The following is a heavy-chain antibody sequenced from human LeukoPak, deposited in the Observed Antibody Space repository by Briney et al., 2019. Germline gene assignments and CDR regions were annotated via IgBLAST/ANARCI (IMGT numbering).Heavy chain of an antibody. V-gene: IGHV3-7*01. CDR1: GFTFSSYW. J-gene: IGHJ4*02. Sequence: QPGGSLRLSCAASGFTFSSYWMSWVRQAPGKGLEWVANIKQDGSEKYYVDSVKGRFTISRDNAKNSLYLQMNSLRAEDTAVYYCAREGRIVATPAGYWGQGTLVTVSS. D-gene: IGHD5-12*01. CDR2: IKQDGSEK. CDR3: AREGRIVATPAGY.